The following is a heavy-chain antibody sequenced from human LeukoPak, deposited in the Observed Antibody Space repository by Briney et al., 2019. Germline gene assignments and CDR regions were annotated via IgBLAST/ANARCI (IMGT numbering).Heavy chain of an antibody. CDR3: ARYYGSGGYPFDY. Sequence: TLSLTCTVSGGPITSGAYYWTWIRQHPGEGLEWIGYIHYSGTSHFNPSLKSRVFISMDTSKNQFSLRLDSVTAADTAVYYCARYYGSGGYPFDYWGQGALVTVSS. CDR2: IHYSGTS. V-gene: IGHV4-31*03. CDR1: GGPITSGAYY. D-gene: IGHD3-10*01. J-gene: IGHJ4*02.